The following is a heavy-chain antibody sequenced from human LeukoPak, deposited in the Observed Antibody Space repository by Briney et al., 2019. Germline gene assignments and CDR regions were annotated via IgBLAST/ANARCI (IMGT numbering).Heavy chain of an antibody. J-gene: IGHJ4*02. D-gene: IGHD5-24*01. CDR3: AKDAIRGDGYWEFDY. CDR2: ILQGGDTT. Sequence: PGGSLRLSCAASGFTFSDYAMSWVRQAPGKGLEWVSGILQGGDTTYYADSVRGRFTISRDNFENTLYLQINSLRVEDTAIYYCAKDAIRGDGYWEFDYWGQGALVTVSS. CDR1: GFTFSDYA. V-gene: IGHV3-23*01.